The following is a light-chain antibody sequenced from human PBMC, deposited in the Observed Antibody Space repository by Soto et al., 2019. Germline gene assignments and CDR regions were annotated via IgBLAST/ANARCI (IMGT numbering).Light chain of an antibody. CDR2: EVN. Sequence: QSALTQPASVSGSPGQSIIISCTGTSSDVGFYNHVSWYQQHPGKAPKLLIYEVNNRPSGVSHRFSGSKSGNTASLTISGLQAEDEADYYCSSFASTHTYVFGTGTKLTVL. CDR1: SSDVGFYNH. J-gene: IGLJ1*01. CDR3: SSFASTHTYV. V-gene: IGLV2-14*01.